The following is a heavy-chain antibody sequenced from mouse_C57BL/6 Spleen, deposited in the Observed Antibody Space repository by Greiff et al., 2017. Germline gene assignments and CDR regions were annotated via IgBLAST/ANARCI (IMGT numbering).Heavy chain of an antibody. CDR1: GFTFSDYY. J-gene: IGHJ4*01. Sequence: DVKLVESEGGLVQPGSSMKLSCTASGFTFSDYYMAWVRQVPEKGLEWVANINYDGSSTYYLDSLKSRFIISRDNAKNILYLQMSSLKSEDTATYYCARGRYYGSSSYAMDYWGQGTSVTVSS. V-gene: IGHV5-16*01. CDR3: ARGRYYGSSSYAMDY. D-gene: IGHD1-1*01. CDR2: INYDGSST.